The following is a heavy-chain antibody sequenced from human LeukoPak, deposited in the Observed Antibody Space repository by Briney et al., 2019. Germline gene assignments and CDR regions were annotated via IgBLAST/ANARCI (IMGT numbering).Heavy chain of an antibody. CDR3: ARVGAYAAVNW. D-gene: IGHD1-20*01. CDR1: GFSFSTYG. V-gene: IGHV3-48*03. Sequence: PGGSLRLSCAASGFSFSTYGMNWVRQAPGKGLEWVSYISSSGSTIYYADSVKGRFTISRDNAKNSVYLQMSSPRAEDTAVYYCARVGAYAAVNWWGQGTLVTVSS. J-gene: IGHJ4*02. CDR2: ISSSGSTI.